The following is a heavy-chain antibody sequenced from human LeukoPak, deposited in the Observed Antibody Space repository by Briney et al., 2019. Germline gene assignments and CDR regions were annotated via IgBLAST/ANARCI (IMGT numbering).Heavy chain of an antibody. D-gene: IGHD6-13*01. J-gene: IGHJ4*02. CDR2: IYTSGST. CDR3: ARLDVGSSSWYVDY. V-gene: IGHV4-61*02. CDR1: GGSISSGSYY. Sequence: PSQTLSLTCTVSGGSISSGSYYWSWIRQPAGKGLEWIGRIYTSGSTNYNPSLKSRVTISVDTSKNQFSLKLSSVTAADTAVYYCARLDVGSSSWYVDYWGQGTLVTVSS.